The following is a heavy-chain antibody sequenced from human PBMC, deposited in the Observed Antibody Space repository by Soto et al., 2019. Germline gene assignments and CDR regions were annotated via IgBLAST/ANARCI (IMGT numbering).Heavy chain of an antibody. CDR2: ISYDGSNK. D-gene: IGHD6-19*01. Sequence: QVQLVESGGGVVQPGRSLRLSCAASGFTFSSYGMHWVRQAPGKGLEWVAVISYDGSNKYYADSVKGRFTISRDNSKNTLYXXLNSVRCEDTAVYYCAKDQGAYSSGWSRGDLGMDVWGQGTTVTVSS. J-gene: IGHJ6*02. V-gene: IGHV3-30*18. CDR1: GFTFSSYG. CDR3: AKDQGAYSSGWSRGDLGMDV.